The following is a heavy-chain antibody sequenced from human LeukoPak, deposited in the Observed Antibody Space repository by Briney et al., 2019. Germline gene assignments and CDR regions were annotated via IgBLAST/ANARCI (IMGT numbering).Heavy chain of an antibody. D-gene: IGHD3-22*01. V-gene: IGHV3-49*04. J-gene: IGHJ4*02. Sequence: GGSLRLSCTASGFTFGDYGMSWVRQAPGEGLEWVGLIRSKPYGGTTEYAASVKGRFTISRDDSESIAYLQMNSLKTEDTAVYYCTRGDYYDSSGYYLLFDYWGQGTLVTVSS. CDR3: TRGDYYDSSGYYLLFDY. CDR2: IRSKPYGGTT. CDR1: GFTFGDYG.